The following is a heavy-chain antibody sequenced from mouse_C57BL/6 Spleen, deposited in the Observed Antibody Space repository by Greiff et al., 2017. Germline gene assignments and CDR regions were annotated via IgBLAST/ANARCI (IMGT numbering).Heavy chain of an antibody. CDR2: INPNSGGT. Sequence: EVQLQQSGPELVKPGASVKISCKASGYTFTDYYMNWVKQSHGKSLEWIGDINPNSGGTSYNPQFKGKATLTVDKSTSTAYMKLRSLTSEDSAIYYSASHTVVAHFDYWGQGTTVTVSS. V-gene: IGHV1-26*01. CDR1: GYTFTDYY. J-gene: IGHJ2*01. D-gene: IGHD1-1*01. CDR3: ASHTVVAHFDY.